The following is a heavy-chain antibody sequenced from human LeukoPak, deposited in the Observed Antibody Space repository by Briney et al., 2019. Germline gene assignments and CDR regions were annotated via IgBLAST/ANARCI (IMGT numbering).Heavy chain of an antibody. V-gene: IGHV4-39*07. CDR2: IYYTGST. CDR3: ASVRFVDWIHVGYMDV. CDR1: GGSISNTNYY. Sequence: SETLSLTCTVSGGSISNTNYYWGWICQSPGKGLEWIGSIYYTGSTYYNPSLKSRVSISLDMSKTHFFLKLTSVTAADTAVYYCASVRFVDWIHVGYMDVWGKGTTVTVSS. D-gene: IGHD3/OR15-3a*01. J-gene: IGHJ6*03.